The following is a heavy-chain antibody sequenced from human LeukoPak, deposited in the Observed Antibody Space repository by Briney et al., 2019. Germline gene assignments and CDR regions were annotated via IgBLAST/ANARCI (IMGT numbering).Heavy chain of an antibody. V-gene: IGHV3-64*01. CDR1: GFTFSSYA. CDR2: ISSNGGST. J-gene: IGHJ4*02. D-gene: IGHD3-16*02. Sequence: GGSLRLSCAASGFTFSSYAMHWVRQAPGKGLEYVSAISSNGGSTYYANSVRGRFTISRDNSKNTLYLQMGSLRAEEMAVYYCARGVTYYDYVWGSYRSDPQFDYWGQGTLVTVSS. CDR3: ARGVTYYDYVWGSYRSDPQFDY.